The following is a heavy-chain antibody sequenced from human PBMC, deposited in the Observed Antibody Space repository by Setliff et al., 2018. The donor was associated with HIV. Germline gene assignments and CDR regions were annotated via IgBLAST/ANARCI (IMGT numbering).Heavy chain of an antibody. J-gene: IGHJ4*02. CDR2: IYTSGST. Sequence: SETLSLTCTVSGGSISSGSYYWSWIRQPAGKGLEWIGRIYTSGSTNYNPSLKSRVTISVDTSKNQFSLKLSSVTAADTAVYYCARVSAYYDSSGYFDYWGQGTLVTVS. D-gene: IGHD3-22*01. CDR1: GGSISSGSYY. V-gene: IGHV4-61*02. CDR3: ARVSAYYDSSGYFDY.